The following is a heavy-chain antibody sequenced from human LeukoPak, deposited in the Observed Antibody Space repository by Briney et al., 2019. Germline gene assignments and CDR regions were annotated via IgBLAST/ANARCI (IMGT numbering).Heavy chain of an antibody. CDR2: IYYSGST. J-gene: IGHJ4*02. V-gene: IGHV4-31*03. CDR3: ARASLYSSTKFDY. Sequence: SETLSLTCTVSGGSISSGGYYWSWIRQHPGKGLEWIGYIYYSGSTYYNPSLKSRVTISVDTSKNQFSLKLSSVTAADTAVYYCARASLYSSTKFDYWGQGTLVTVSS. D-gene: IGHD6-13*01. CDR1: GGSISSGGYY.